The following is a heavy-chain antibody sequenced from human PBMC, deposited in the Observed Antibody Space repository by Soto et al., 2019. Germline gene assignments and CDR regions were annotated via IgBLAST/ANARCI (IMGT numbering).Heavy chain of an antibody. Sequence: PSEPQPLRRTVAGGSIIDHGWSWIRQPPGKGLEWIGYIYYSGSTNYNPSLKSRVTISVDTSKNQFSLKLSSVTAADTAVYYCARRYSSAFDIWGQGTTVTVSS. CDR1: GGSIIDHG. J-gene: IGHJ3*02. CDR2: IYYSGST. V-gene: IGHV4-59*08. D-gene: IGHD6-13*01. CDR3: ARRYSSAFDI.